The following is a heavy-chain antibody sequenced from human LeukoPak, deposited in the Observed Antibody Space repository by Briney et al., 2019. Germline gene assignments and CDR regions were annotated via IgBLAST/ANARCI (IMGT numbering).Heavy chain of an antibody. CDR2: TYYRSKWYN. J-gene: IGHJ6*03. CDR1: GDSVSSNSAA. CDR3: ARDIPTTDYDSSGRGYYYYYMDV. D-gene: IGHD3-22*01. Sequence: SQTPSLTCAISGDSVSSNSAAWNWIRQSPSRGLEWLGRTYYRSKWYNDYAVSVKSRITINPDTSKNQFSLQLNSVTPEDTAVYYCARDIPTTDYDSSGRGYYYYYMDVWGKGTTVTVSS. V-gene: IGHV6-1*01.